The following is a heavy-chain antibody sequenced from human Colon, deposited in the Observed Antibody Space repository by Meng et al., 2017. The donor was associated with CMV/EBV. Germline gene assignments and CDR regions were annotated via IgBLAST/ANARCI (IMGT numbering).Heavy chain of an antibody. CDR2: IDDSGGKT. V-gene: IGHV3-23*01. CDR3: AKALGIDFSDFDY. D-gene: IGHD2/OR15-2a*01. J-gene: IGHJ4*02. Sequence: EVQLLESGGALVQPGGSRRLSWAASGFTFSTYAMSWVRQAPGKGLEWLSAIDDSGGKTYNADSVKGRFTISRDNSKNTLYLQMSGLRAEDTAVYYCAKALGIDFSDFDYWGQGTLVTVSS. CDR1: GFTFSTYA.